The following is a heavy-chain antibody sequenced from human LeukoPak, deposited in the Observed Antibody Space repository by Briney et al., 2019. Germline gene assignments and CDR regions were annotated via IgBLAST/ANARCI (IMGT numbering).Heavy chain of an antibody. CDR1: GFTLSSYW. CDR2: IKQDGSEK. CDR3: ARDQGLGDFDY. Sequence: GGSLRLSCAASGFTLSSYWMSWVRQAPGKGLEWVANIKQDGSEKYYVDSVKGRFTISRDNAKNSLYLQMNSLRAEDTAVYYCARDQGLGDFDYWGQGPLVTVSS. J-gene: IGHJ4*02. D-gene: IGHD7-27*01. V-gene: IGHV3-7*03.